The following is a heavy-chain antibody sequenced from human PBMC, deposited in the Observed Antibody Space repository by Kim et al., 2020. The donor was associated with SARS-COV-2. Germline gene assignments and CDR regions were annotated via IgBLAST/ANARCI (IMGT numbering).Heavy chain of an antibody. J-gene: IGHJ4*02. CDR1: GFTFSSYG. CDR2: ISYDGSNK. CDR3: AKSGGYSYGVLDY. V-gene: IGHV3-30*18. Sequence: GGSLRLSCAASGFTFSSYGMHWVRQAPGKGLEWVAVISYDGSNKYYADSVKGRFTISRDNSKNTLYLQMNSLRAEDTAVYYCAKSGGYSYGVLDYLGQGTLVTFSS. D-gene: IGHD5-18*01.